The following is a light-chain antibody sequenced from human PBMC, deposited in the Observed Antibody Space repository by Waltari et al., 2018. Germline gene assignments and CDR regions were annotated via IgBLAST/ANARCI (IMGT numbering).Light chain of an antibody. J-gene: IGLJ1*01. CDR2: DVT. V-gene: IGLV2-14*01. Sequence: QPALTQPASVSGSPGQSITIPCPGPTTDVGPYHFVPWYQQHPGKAPQLMVFDVTHRPSGISNRFSGSKSGDTASLTISGLQAEDEAYYYCSSYTTTNTFVFGTGTNVTVV. CDR1: TTDVGPYHF. CDR3: SSYTTTNTFV.